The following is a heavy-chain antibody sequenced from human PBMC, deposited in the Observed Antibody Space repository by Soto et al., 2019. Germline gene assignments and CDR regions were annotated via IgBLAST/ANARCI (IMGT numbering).Heavy chain of an antibody. Sequence: QVQLQESGPGLVKPSQTLSLTCTVSGSSISSGGYYWSWIRQHPGKGLEWIGYIYYSGSTYYNPSLKSRVTISVDTSKNQFSLKLSSVTAADTAVYYCARSSYYGGNSPFDYWGQGTLVTVSS. D-gene: IGHD4-17*01. V-gene: IGHV4-31*03. J-gene: IGHJ4*02. CDR1: GSSISSGGYY. CDR2: IYYSGST. CDR3: ARSSYYGGNSPFDY.